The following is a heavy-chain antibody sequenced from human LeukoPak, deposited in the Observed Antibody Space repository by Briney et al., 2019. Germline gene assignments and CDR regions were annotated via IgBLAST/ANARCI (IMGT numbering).Heavy chain of an antibody. D-gene: IGHD3-22*01. CDR2: ISGSGGST. Sequence: GGSLRLSCAASGFTVSSNYMSWVRQAPGKGLEWVSAISGSGGSTYYADSVKGRSTISRDNSKNTLYLQMNSLRAEDTAVYYCAKDKAYYYDSSGSNWFDPWGQGTLVTVSS. V-gene: IGHV3-23*01. CDR3: AKDKAYYYDSSGSNWFDP. CDR1: GFTVSSNY. J-gene: IGHJ5*02.